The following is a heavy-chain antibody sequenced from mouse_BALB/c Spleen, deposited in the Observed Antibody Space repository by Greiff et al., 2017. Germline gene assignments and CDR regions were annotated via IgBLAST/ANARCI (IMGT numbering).Heavy chain of an antibody. Sequence: EVQGVESGGDLVKPGGSLKLSCAASGFTFSSYGMSWVRQTPDKRLEWVATISSGGSYTYYPDSVKGRFTISRDNAKNTLYLQMSSLKSEDTAMYYCARRKDGNYVWAMDYWGQGTSVTVSS. J-gene: IGHJ4*01. CDR1: GFTFSSYG. V-gene: IGHV5-6*01. CDR3: ARRKDGNYVWAMDY. CDR2: ISSGGSYT. D-gene: IGHD2-1*01.